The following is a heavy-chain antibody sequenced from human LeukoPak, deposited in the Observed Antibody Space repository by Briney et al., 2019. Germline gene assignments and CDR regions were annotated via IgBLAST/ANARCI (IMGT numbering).Heavy chain of an antibody. Sequence: SETLPLTCTVSGGSISSYYWSWIRPPAGKGLEWIGRIYTSGSTNYNPSLKSRVTMSVDTSKNQFSLKLSSVTAADTAVYYCARHDDILTGIYWFDPWGQETLVTASS. J-gene: IGHJ5*02. CDR1: GGSISSYY. V-gene: IGHV4-4*07. CDR3: ARHDDILTGIYWFDP. CDR2: IYTSGST. D-gene: IGHD3-9*01.